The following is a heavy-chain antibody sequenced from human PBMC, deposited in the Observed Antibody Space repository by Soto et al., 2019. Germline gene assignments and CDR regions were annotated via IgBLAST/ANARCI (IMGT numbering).Heavy chain of an antibody. D-gene: IGHD3-9*01. Sequence: GGSLRLSCAASGFTFSNAWMNWVRQAPGKGLEWVGRIKSKTDGGTTDYAAPVKGRFTISREDSKNTLYLQMNSLKTEDTAVYYCTTMLLRYFDWPPPNSYMDVWGKGTTVTVSS. CDR2: IKSKTDGGTT. CDR3: TTMLLRYFDWPPPNSYMDV. J-gene: IGHJ6*03. V-gene: IGHV3-15*01. CDR1: GFTFSNAW.